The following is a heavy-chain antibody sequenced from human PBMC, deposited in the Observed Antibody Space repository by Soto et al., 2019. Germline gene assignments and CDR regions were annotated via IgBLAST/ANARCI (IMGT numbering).Heavy chain of an antibody. CDR3: ARQTYYYDSSGEPPGFGY. CDR1: GYTFTSYY. CDR2: INPSGGST. Sequence: ASVKVSCKASGYTFTSYYMHWVRQAPGQGLEWMGIINPSGGSTSYAQKFQGRVTMTRDTSTSTVYMELSSLRSEDTAVYYCARQTYYYDSSGEPPGFGYWGQGTLVNVSS. D-gene: IGHD3-22*01. J-gene: IGHJ4*02. V-gene: IGHV1-46*01.